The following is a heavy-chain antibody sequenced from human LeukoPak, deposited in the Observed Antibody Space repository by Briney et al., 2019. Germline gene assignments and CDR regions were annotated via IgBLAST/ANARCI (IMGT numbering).Heavy chain of an antibody. D-gene: IGHD5-12*01. CDR1: GGSFSAYQ. V-gene: IGHV4-34*01. CDR2: ITHSGGT. Sequence: SETLSLTCTVYGGSFSAYQWSWIRQPPGKGLEWIGGITHSGGTTYSPSLKSRLTISVDTSKKQFSLKLTSVTAADTAVYYCAMIRGYDFRGDWGQGTLVTVAS. J-gene: IGHJ4*02. CDR3: AMIRGYDFRGD.